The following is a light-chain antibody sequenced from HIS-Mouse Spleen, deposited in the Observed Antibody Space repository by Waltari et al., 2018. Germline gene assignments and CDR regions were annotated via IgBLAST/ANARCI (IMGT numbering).Light chain of an antibody. Sequence: SSELTQDPAVSVALGQTVRITCQGASLRSYYASRYQQKTGQAPVLVSYGKNNRPSGIPDRFSGSSSGNTASLTITGAQAEDEADYYCNSRDSSGNHVVFGGGTKLTVL. J-gene: IGLJ2*01. CDR2: GKN. V-gene: IGLV3-19*01. CDR1: SLRSYY. CDR3: NSRDSSGNHVV.